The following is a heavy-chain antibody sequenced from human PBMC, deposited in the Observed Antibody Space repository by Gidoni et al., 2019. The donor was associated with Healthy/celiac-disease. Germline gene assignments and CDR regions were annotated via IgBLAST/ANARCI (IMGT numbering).Heavy chain of an antibody. CDR1: GFHFSSYA. Sequence: VQLLASGEGLVHPGRSLRLSCAASGFHFSSYAMHWVRQSPWKALEYVSAISSNGGITYYADSVKGRFTISRDNSKNTLYLQMGSLRAEDMAVYYCARGSTSKGAFDIWGQGTMVTVSS. D-gene: IGHD3-10*01. J-gene: IGHJ3*02. CDR2: ISSNGGIT. V-gene: IGHV3-64*02. CDR3: ARGSTSKGAFDI.